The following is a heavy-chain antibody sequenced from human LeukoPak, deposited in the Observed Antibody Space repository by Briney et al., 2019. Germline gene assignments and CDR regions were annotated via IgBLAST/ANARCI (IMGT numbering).Heavy chain of an antibody. J-gene: IGHJ4*02. D-gene: IGHD3-22*01. CDR1: GFTFSSYA. V-gene: IGHV1-69*04. CDR3: ASGPYYYDSGVFDY. CDR2: IIPILGIA. Sequence: GGSLRLSCAASGFTFSSYAISWVRQAPGQGLEWMGRIIPILGIANYAQKFQGRVTITADKSTSTAYMELSSLRSEDTAVYYCASGPYYYDSGVFDYWGQGTLVTVSS.